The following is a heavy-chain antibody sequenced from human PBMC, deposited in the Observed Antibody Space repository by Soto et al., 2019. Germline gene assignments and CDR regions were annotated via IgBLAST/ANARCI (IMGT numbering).Heavy chain of an antibody. CDR1: GFSLSTSGVC. CDR3: ARTTLGYCSGGSCYSYYYGMDV. Sequence: GPTLVNPTQTLTLTCTFSGFSLSTSGVCVSWIRQPPGKALEWLALIDWDDDKYYSTSLKTRLTISKDTSKNQVVLTMTNMDPVDTATYYCARTTLGYCSGGSCYSYYYGMDVWGQGTKVTVS. CDR2: IDWDDDK. J-gene: IGHJ6*02. D-gene: IGHD2-15*01. V-gene: IGHV2-70*01.